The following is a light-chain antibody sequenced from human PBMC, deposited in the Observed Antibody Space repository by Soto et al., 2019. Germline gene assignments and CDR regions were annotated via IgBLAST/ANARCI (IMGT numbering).Light chain of an antibody. CDR1: PSVTSTF. V-gene: IGKV3-20*01. J-gene: IGKJ1*01. CDR3: QQCT. CDR2: GAS. Sequence: EIVLTQSPRTLSLSPVERATLSCRASPSVTSTFTWYQQRTGQAPRLLIYGASSRATGIPDRFSGSGSGTDGTLTISRLEPEEFAVYYCQQCTCGQGTKGDIK.